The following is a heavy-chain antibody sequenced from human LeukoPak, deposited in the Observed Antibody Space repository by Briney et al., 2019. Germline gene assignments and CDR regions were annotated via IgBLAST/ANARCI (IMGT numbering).Heavy chain of an antibody. CDR1: RGTFSSYA. CDR3: ATMDAIAVAGTPDYYYYYGMDV. CDR2: IIPILGIA. D-gene: IGHD6-19*01. Sequence: ASVKVSCKASRGTFSSYAISWVRQAPGQGLEWMGRIIPILGIANYAQKFQGRVTITADKSTSTAYMELRSLRSEDTAVYYCATMDAIAVAGTPDYYYYYGMDVWGQGTTVTVSS. V-gene: IGHV1-69*04. J-gene: IGHJ6*02.